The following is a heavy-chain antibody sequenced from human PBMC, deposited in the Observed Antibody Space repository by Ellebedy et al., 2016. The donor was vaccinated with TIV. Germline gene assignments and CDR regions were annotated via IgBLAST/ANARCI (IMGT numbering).Heavy chain of an antibody. CDR2: MNPNSENR. Sequence: ASVKVSXXASGYTFTSNDIHWVRQATGQGLEWMGWMNPNSENRGYAERFQGRLTMTKDTSISTAYMELSSLRSEDTAVYYCAREGPLMNPHYFDFWGQGTLVTVSS. J-gene: IGHJ4*02. CDR3: AREGPLMNPHYFDF. V-gene: IGHV1-8*01. CDR1: GYTFTSND.